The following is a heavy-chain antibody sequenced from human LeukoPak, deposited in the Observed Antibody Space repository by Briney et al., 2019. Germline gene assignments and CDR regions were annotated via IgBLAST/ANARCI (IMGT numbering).Heavy chain of an antibody. V-gene: IGHV1-69*13. CDR1: GGTFSSYA. D-gene: IGHD3-16*01. J-gene: IGHJ4*02. CDR2: IIPIFGTA. CDR3: ATFRVFGLGGGSFDY. Sequence: SVKVSCKASGGTFSSYAISWVRQAPGHGLEWMGGIIPIFGTANYAQKFQGRVTITADESTSTAYMELSSLRSEDTAVYYCATFRVFGLGGGSFDYWGQGTLVTASS.